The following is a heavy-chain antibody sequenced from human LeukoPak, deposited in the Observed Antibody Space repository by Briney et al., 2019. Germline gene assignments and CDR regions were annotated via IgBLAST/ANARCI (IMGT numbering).Heavy chain of an antibody. CDR2: FDPEDGET. CDR3: ATSDKNYYDSSGYNHNWFDP. Sequence: ASVKVSCKVSGYTLTELSMHWVRQAPGKGLEWMGGFDPEDGETIYAQKFQGRVTMTEDTSTDTAYMELSSLRSEDTAVYYCATSDKNYYDSSGYNHNWFDPWGQGTLVTVSS. D-gene: IGHD3-22*01. J-gene: IGHJ5*02. V-gene: IGHV1-24*01. CDR1: GYTLTELS.